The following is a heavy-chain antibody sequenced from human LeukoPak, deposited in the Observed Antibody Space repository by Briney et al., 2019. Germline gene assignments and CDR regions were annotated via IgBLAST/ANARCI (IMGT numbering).Heavy chain of an antibody. V-gene: IGHV3-74*01. Sequence: GGSLRLSCAASGFTFSSYWMHWVRQAPGKGLVWVSRINSDGSSTSYADSVKGRFTISRDNSKNTLYLQMNSLRAEDTAVYYCARDAPPFGYSSGWYVHYWGQGTLVTVSS. J-gene: IGHJ4*02. D-gene: IGHD6-19*01. CDR1: GFTFSSYW. CDR3: ARDAPPFGYSSGWYVHY. CDR2: INSDGSST.